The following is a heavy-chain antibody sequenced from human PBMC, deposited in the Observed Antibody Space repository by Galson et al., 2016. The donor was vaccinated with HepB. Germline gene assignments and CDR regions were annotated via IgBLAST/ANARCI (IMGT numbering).Heavy chain of an antibody. Sequence: SLRLSCAASGFSFSDHYMNWVRQAPGAGLEWVARATNKASGHITQYGTSARDRFIISRDESESSLYLQMNGLKIEDSAVYYCARGLNGLDVWGRGTAVTVSS. CDR1: GFSFSDHY. CDR2: ATNKASGHIT. V-gene: IGHV3-72*01. CDR3: ARGLNGLDV. J-gene: IGHJ6*02.